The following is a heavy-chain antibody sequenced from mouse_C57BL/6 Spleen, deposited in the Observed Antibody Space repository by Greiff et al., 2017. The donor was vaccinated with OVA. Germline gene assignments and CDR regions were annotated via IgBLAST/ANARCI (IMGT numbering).Heavy chain of an antibody. V-gene: IGHV5-4*01. J-gene: IGHJ2*01. CDR3: ARDQGYDYDGYFDY. D-gene: IGHD2-4*01. CDR1: GFTFSSYA. Sequence: EVKLVESGGGLVKPGGSLKLSCAASGFTFSSYAMSWVRQTPEKRLEWVATISDGGSYTYYPDNVKGRFTISRDNAKNNLYLQMSHLKSEDTAMYYCARDQGYDYDGYFDYWGQGTTLTVSS. CDR2: ISDGGSYT.